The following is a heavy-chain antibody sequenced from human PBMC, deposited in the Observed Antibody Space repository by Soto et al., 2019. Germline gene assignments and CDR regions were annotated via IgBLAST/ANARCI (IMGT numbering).Heavy chain of an antibody. D-gene: IGHD3-10*01. CDR3: ARVWGGLWFGELSPTWAFDI. CDR1: GGSISSYY. V-gene: IGHV4-59*01. CDR2: IYYSGST. Sequence: SETLSLTCTVSGGSISSYYWSWIRQPPGKGLEWIGYIYYSGSTNYNPSLKSRVTISVDTSKNQFSLKLSSVTAADTAVYYCARVWGGLWFGELSPTWAFDIWGQGTMVTVSS. J-gene: IGHJ3*02.